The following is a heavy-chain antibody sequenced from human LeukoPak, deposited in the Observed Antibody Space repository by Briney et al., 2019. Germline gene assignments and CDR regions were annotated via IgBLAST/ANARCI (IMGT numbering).Heavy chain of an antibody. CDR3: AREHSRGGFDY. CDR1: GYTLTSYY. V-gene: IGHV1-46*01. Sequence: ASVKVSCKASGYTLTSYYMHWVRQAPGQGLEWMGIINPSGGSTSYAQKFQGRVTMTRDMSTSTVYMELSSLRSEDTAVYYCAREHSRGGFDYWGQGTLVTVSS. J-gene: IGHJ4*02. CDR2: INPSGGST. D-gene: IGHD3-10*01.